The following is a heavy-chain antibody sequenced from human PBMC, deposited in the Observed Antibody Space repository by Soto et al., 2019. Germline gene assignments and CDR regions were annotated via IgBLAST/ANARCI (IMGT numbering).Heavy chain of an antibody. CDR2: IWYDGGDK. D-gene: IGHD3-16*01. CDR3: AFGNLSYYFDY. Sequence: GSLRLSCAASGFTFSGFGMHWVRQAPGKGLEWVAIIWYDGGDKYYADSVRGRFTISRDNSKNTLSLQMNSLRAEDTAVYHCAFGNLSYYFDYWGQGTPVTV. J-gene: IGHJ4*02. V-gene: IGHV3-33*01. CDR1: GFTFSGFG.